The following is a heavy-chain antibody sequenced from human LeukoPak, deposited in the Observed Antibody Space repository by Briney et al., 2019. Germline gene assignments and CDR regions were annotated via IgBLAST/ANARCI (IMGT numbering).Heavy chain of an antibody. J-gene: IGHJ6*02. V-gene: IGHV3-21*01. D-gene: IGHD3-3*01. CDR1: GFTFSSYS. CDR3: ARGPEFRFLEWLLWDYYYGMDV. Sequence: AGGFLRLSCAASGFTFSSYSMNWVRQAPGKRLEWVSSISSSSSYIYYADSVKGRFTISRDNAKNSLYLQMNSLRAEDTAVYYCARGPEFRFLEWLLWDYYYGMDVWGQGTTVTVSS. CDR2: ISSSSSYI.